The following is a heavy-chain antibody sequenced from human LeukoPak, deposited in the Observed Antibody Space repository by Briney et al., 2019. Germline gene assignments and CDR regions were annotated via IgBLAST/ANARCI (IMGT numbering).Heavy chain of an antibody. CDR2: IKQDGSEK. CDR1: GFTFSSYW. Sequence: PGGSQRLSCAASGFTFSSYWMSSVRQAPGKGLEWVANIKQDGSEKYYVDSVKGRFTISRDNAKNSLYLQMNSLRAEDTAVYYCTRGNRSYFDWLFWYWGQGTLVTVSS. CDR3: TRGNRSYFDWLFWY. J-gene: IGHJ4*02. D-gene: IGHD3-9*01. V-gene: IGHV3-7*01.